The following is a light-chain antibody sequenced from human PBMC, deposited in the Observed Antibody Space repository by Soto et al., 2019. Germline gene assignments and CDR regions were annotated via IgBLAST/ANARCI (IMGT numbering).Light chain of an antibody. CDR2: EVS. J-gene: IGLJ3*02. CDR3: ASYTSSSTWV. CDR1: SSDVGAYNY. V-gene: IGLV2-14*01. Sequence: QSALTQPASVSGSPGQSITNSCTGTSSDVGAYNYVSWYQQHPGKAPKLMIYEVSSRPSGVSNRFSGSKSGNTASLTISGLQAEDEADYYCASYTSSSTWVFSGGTKLTVL.